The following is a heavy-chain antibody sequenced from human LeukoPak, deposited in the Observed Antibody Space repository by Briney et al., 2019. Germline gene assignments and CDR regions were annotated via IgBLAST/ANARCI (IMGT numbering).Heavy chain of an antibody. D-gene: IGHD5-24*01. CDR2: ITHSGST. Sequence: PSETLSLTCAVYGGSFSGYHWTWIRQPPGKGLEWIGDITHSGSTSYSPSLKSRVSISVDTSKMQFSLNLSSVTAADTAVYYCARGRCLTWPCLGMDGWGQGTTVAVSS. J-gene: IGHJ6*02. CDR1: GGSFSGYH. CDR3: ARGRCLTWPCLGMDG. V-gene: IGHV4-34*01.